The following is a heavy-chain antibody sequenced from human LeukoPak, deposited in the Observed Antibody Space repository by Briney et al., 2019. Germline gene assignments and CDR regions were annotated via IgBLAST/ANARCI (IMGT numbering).Heavy chain of an antibody. D-gene: IGHD3-10*01. Sequence: PSETLSLTCTVSGGSISSSSYYWGWIRQPPGKGLEWIGSIYYSGSTYYSPSLKSRVTISVDTSKNQFSLKLSSVTAADTAVYYCARRLLWFGANFDPWGQGTLVTVSS. V-gene: IGHV4-39*01. J-gene: IGHJ5*02. CDR1: GGSISSSSYY. CDR2: IYYSGST. CDR3: ARRLLWFGANFDP.